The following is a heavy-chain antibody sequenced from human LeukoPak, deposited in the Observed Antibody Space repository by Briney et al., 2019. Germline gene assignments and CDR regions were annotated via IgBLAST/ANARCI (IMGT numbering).Heavy chain of an antibody. CDR2: IYYSGST. CDR1: GGSISSYY. J-gene: IGHJ6*02. CDR3: ARGAETYYDFWRGYGHYYYYYGMDV. D-gene: IGHD3-3*01. Sequence: KPSETLSLTCTVSGGSISSYYWSWIRQPPGKGLEWIGYIYYSGSTNYNPSLKSRVTISVDTSKNQFSLKLGSVTAADTAVYYCARGAETYYDFWRGYGHYYYYYGMDVWGQGTTVTVSS. V-gene: IGHV4-59*01.